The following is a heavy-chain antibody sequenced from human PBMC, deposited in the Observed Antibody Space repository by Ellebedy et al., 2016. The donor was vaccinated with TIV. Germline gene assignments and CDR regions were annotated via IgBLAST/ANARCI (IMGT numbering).Heavy chain of an antibody. D-gene: IGHD1-7*01. V-gene: IGHV4-34*01. Sequence: SETLSLXXAVYGGSFSGYDWSWVRQPPGKGLEWIGEIIHSGSTNYNPSLKSRVTISVDTSKNQFSLKLSSVTAADTAVYYCARGGWNFPFDYWGQGTLVTVSS. CDR3: ARGGWNFPFDY. J-gene: IGHJ4*02. CDR2: IIHSGST. CDR1: GGSFSGYD.